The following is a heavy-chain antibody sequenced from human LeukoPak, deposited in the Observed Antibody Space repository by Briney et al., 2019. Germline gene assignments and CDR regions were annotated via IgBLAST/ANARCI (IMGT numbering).Heavy chain of an antibody. V-gene: IGHV4-38-2*02. D-gene: IGHD5-18*01. J-gene: IGHJ5*02. Sequence: SETLSLTCTVSGYSISSGYYWGWIRPPPGKGLEWIGSIYHSGSTSYNPSLKSRVTISLDTSKNQFSLKLSSVTAADTAVYYCARDIAYSYGYDWFDPWGQGTLVTVSS. CDR3: ARDIAYSYGYDWFDP. CDR2: IYHSGST. CDR1: GYSISSGYY.